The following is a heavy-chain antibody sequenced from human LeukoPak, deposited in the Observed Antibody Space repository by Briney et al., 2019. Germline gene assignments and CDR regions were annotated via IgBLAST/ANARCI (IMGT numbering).Heavy chain of an antibody. J-gene: IGHJ5*02. CDR1: GASIPSSSYY. V-gene: IGHV4-39*02. CDR3: AGTYFDILPGYWTNWLDP. Sequence: SETLSPTCTVSGASIPSSSYYWGWIRQPPGKGWEWFGSIDFIGTTHYHPSLKSPATISIDTSTNHFSLKLSSVTAAAKAVSYCAGTYFDILPGYWTNWLDPWGQGTLVAVSS. CDR2: IDFIGTT. D-gene: IGHD3-9*01.